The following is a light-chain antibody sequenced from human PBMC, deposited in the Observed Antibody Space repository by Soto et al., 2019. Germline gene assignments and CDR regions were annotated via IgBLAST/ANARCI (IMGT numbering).Light chain of an antibody. Sequence: DIQMTQSPSSVSASVGDRVTITCRASQDISSWLAWYQQKPGKAPELLIYAASNLQSGVPSRFSGSGSGTDFTLTISSLQPEDFATYYCQQANSFPLTFGGGSKVEIK. V-gene: IGKV1-12*01. CDR2: AAS. J-gene: IGKJ4*01. CDR1: QDISSW. CDR3: QQANSFPLT.